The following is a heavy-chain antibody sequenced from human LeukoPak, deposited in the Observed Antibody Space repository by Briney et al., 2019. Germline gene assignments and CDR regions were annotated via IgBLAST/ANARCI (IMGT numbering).Heavy chain of an antibody. Sequence: GGSLRLSCAASGFTFRTHWMRWVRQAPGKGLVWVSRINSDGSNSSYADSVKGRFTISRDNAKNTLYLLMNILSAEDTAYYYGSRYNAFDVWGKRTMLPLSS. CDR2: INSDGSNS. CDR1: GFTFRTHW. J-gene: IGHJ3*01. V-gene: IGHV3-74*01. CDR3: SRYNAFDV.